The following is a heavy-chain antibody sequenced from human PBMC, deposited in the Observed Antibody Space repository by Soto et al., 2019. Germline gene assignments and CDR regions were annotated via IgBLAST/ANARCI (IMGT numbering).Heavy chain of an antibody. D-gene: IGHD3-10*01. CDR1: GFTFSSYA. CDR2: ISGSGGST. V-gene: IGHV3-23*01. Sequence: GGSLRLSCAASGFTFSSYAMSWVRQAPGKGLEWVSAISGSGGSTYYADSVKGRFTISRDNSKNTLYLQMNSLRAEETAVYYCAKMVSWRVVSIGEFEYYFDYWGQGTLVTVSS. J-gene: IGHJ4*02. CDR3: AKMVSWRVVSIGEFEYYFDY.